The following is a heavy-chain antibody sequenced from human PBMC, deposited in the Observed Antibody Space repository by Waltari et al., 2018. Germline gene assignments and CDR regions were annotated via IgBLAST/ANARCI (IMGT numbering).Heavy chain of an antibody. CDR3: VRNQWKVSLFDF. J-gene: IGHJ4*02. CDR1: GVSLIGTNY. D-gene: IGHD1-1*01. CDR2: IFHSGNT. Sequence: QVHLQESGPGLVQPSGTLSLTCDVSGVSLIGTNYWSWVRQPPGKGLEWIGEIFHSGNTNYNSSLKSRVTISMDTSKNQFSLTLISVTAADTAIYYCVRNQWKVSLFDFWGQGAKVSVSS. V-gene: IGHV4-4*02.